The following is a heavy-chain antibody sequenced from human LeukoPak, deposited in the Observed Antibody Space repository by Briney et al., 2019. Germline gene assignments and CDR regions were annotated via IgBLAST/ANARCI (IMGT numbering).Heavy chain of an antibody. Sequence: PSETLSLTCTVSGGSISSGGYYWSWIRQHPGKGLEWIGYIYYSGSTYYNPSLKSRVTISVDTSKNQFSLKLSSVTAADTAVYYCAREVRLLFDYWGQGTLVTVSS. J-gene: IGHJ4*02. CDR2: IYYSGST. D-gene: IGHD5-12*01. CDR3: AREVRLLFDY. CDR1: GGSISSGGYY. V-gene: IGHV4-31*03.